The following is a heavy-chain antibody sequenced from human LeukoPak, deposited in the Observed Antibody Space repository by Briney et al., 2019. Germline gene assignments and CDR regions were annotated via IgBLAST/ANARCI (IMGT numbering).Heavy chain of an antibody. CDR2: ISGSGGST. D-gene: IGHD2-2*01. J-gene: IGHJ4*02. Sequence: PGGSLRLSCAASGFTFSSYAMSWVRQAPGKGLEWVSAISGSGGSTYYADSVKGRFTISRDNSKNTLYLQMNSLRAEDTAVYYCAKAAGYCSSTSCYLLDYWGQGTLVTVSS. V-gene: IGHV3-23*01. CDR3: AKAAGYCSSTSCYLLDY. CDR1: GFTFSSYA.